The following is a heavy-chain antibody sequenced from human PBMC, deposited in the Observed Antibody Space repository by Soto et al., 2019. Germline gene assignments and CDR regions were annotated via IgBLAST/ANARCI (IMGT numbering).Heavy chain of an antibody. CDR2: IYYSGST. V-gene: IGHV4-59*08. Sequence: SETLSLTCTVSGGSISSYYWSWIRQPPGKGLEWIGYIYYSGSTNYNPSLKSRVTISVDTSKNQFSLKLSSVTAADTAVYYCARLDYGSGSYYIGFDYWGQGTLVTVS. D-gene: IGHD3-10*01. CDR3: ARLDYGSGSYYIGFDY. CDR1: GGSISSYY. J-gene: IGHJ4*02.